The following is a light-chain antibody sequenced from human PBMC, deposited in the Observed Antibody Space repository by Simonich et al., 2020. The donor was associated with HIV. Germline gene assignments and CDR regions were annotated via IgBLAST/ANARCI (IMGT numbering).Light chain of an antibody. Sequence: EIVMTQSPATLSVSPGERATLSCTASQSISNNLAWYKQKPGQAPRLLIFGASIRATGIPARFSGSGSGTDFTLTISSLQAEDVAVYYCQQYYSTLPLTFGGGTKVEIK. CDR3: QQYYSTLPLT. J-gene: IGKJ4*01. CDR2: GAS. CDR1: QSISNN. V-gene: IGKV3-15*01.